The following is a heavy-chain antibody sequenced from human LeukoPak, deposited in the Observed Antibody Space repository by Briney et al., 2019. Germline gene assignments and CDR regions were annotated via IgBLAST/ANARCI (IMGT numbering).Heavy chain of an antibody. V-gene: IGHV4-59*01. CDR3: ARTGRRGYFDF. Sequence: KSSETLSLTCNVSGASISDYYWSWVRQSPEKGLEWIVSLLYRGSSHYNPSLRSRVAISHDTSKNQFSLKLTSVTAADTAVYYCARTGRRGYFDFWGRGTLVTDSS. CDR1: GASISDYY. CDR2: LLYRGSS. D-gene: IGHD1-14*01. J-gene: IGHJ2*01.